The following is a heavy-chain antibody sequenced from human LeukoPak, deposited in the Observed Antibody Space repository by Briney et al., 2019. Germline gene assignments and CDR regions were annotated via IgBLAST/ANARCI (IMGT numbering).Heavy chain of an antibody. D-gene: IGHD4-11*01. CDR2: ISGSGGST. CDR3: AKVSSSNYDYYFDY. CDR1: GFTFSSYW. V-gene: IGHV3-23*01. J-gene: IGHJ4*02. Sequence: GGSLRLSCAASGFTFSSYWMSWVRQAPGKGLEWVSAISGSGGSTYYADSVKGRFTISRDNSKNTLYLQMNSLRAEDTAVYYCAKVSSSNYDYYFDYWGQGTLVTVSS.